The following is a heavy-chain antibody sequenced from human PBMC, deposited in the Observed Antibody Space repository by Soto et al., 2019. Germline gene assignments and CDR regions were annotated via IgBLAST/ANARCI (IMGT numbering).Heavy chain of an antibody. CDR2: IIPIFGTA. V-gene: IGHV1-69*01. D-gene: IGHD3-16*02. CDR1: GGTFSSYA. CDR3: AREYRLTFGGVIVGDWFDP. J-gene: IGHJ5*02. Sequence: QVQLVQSGAEVKKPGSSVKVSCRASGGTFSSYAISWVRQAPGQGLEWMGGIIPIFGTANYAQKFQGRVTITADESTSTAYMELSSLRSEDTAVYYCAREYRLTFGGVIVGDWFDPWGQGTLVTVSS.